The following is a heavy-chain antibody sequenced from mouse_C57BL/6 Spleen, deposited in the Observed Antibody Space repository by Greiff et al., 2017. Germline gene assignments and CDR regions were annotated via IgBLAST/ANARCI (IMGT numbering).Heavy chain of an antibody. CDR3: ANWDNVAY. Sequence: VQLQQSGAELARPGASVKLSCKASGYTFTSYGISWVKQRTGQGLEWIGEIYPRSGNTYYNEKFKGKATLTADKSSSTAYMELRSLTSEDSAVYFCANWDNVAYWGQGTLVTVSA. J-gene: IGHJ3*01. CDR1: GYTFTSYG. D-gene: IGHD4-1*01. CDR2: IYPRSGNT. V-gene: IGHV1-81*01.